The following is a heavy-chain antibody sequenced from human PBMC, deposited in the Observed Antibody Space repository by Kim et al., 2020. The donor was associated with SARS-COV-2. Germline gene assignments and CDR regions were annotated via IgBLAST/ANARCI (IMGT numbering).Heavy chain of an antibody. CDR1: GFTFSNYW. J-gene: IGHJ4*02. D-gene: IGHD6-19*01. Sequence: GGSLRLSCAASGFTFSNYWMSWVRQTPGKGLECVAQIKQDGSEKNYVDSVKGRFNISRDNAKNLVYLQMNSLGGEDTAVYFCARDRYSSGWYGIDYWGQG. V-gene: IGHV3-7*01. CDR2: IKQDGSEK. CDR3: ARDRYSSGWYGIDY.